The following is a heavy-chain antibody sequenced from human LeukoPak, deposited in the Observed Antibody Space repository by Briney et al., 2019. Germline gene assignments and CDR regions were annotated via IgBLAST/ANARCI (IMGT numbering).Heavy chain of an antibody. CDR1: GGSISSTSYY. D-gene: IGHD2-2*01. V-gene: IGHV4-39*01. CDR2: IYYSGST. Sequence: SETLSLTCAVSGGSISSTSYYWAWIRQPPGKGLEWIGTIYYSGSTYHNPSLKSRVTMSVDTSRNQFSLKLSSVTAADTAVYYCARTVGVVPAAIGFDPWGQGTLVTVSS. CDR3: ARTVGVVPAAIGFDP. J-gene: IGHJ5*02.